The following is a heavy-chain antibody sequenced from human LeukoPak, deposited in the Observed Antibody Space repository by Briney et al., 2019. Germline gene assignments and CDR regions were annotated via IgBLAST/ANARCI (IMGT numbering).Heavy chain of an antibody. V-gene: IGHV1-46*01. J-gene: IGHJ3*02. Sequence: ASVKVSCKASGYTFTGYYIHWVRQAPGQGLEWMGLINPGGDNTNYAQNFQGRVTMTRDASASTVYMELSSLRSEDTAIYYCARIRDGYNDAYDIWGQGTVVTVPS. CDR3: ARIRDGYNDAYDI. D-gene: IGHD5-24*01. CDR2: INPGGDNT. CDR1: GYTFTGYY.